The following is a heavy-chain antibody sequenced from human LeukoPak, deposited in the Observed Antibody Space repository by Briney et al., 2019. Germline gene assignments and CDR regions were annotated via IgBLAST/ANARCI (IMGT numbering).Heavy chain of an antibody. CDR1: GGSISSYY. Sequence: SETLSLTCSVSGGSISSYYWSWIRQPAGKGPEWIGRIYSSGSTNYNPSPKTRVTMSLDTSKNQFSLNLTTVTAADTAVYYCARTSARGAQFDYWGQGTLVTVSS. J-gene: IGHJ4*02. CDR2: IYSSGST. V-gene: IGHV4-4*07. CDR3: ARTSARGAQFDY. D-gene: IGHD3-10*01.